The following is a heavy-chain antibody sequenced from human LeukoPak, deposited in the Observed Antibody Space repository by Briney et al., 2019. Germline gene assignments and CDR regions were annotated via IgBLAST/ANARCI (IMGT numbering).Heavy chain of an antibody. J-gene: IGHJ4*02. V-gene: IGHV3-33*01. CDR3: ARRASWSTGYLDQ. CDR1: GFTFSNYA. CDR2: IWYDGSNK. D-gene: IGHD3-22*01. Sequence: PGRSLRLSCAASGFTFSNYAMHWVRQAPGKGLEWVAVIWYDGSNKYYADSVKGRFTISRDDSKNTLYLQMNSLTAEDTAVFYCARRASWSTGYLDQWGQGTLVTVSS.